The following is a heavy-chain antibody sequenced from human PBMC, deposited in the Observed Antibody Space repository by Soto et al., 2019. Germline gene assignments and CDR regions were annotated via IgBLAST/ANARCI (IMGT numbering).Heavy chain of an antibody. CDR3: ARQIGRGSWSLDH. J-gene: IGHJ4*02. D-gene: IGHD6-13*01. CDR1: GGSISSSDYW. Sequence: QLQLQESGPGLVKPAETLSLTCTVSGGSISSSDYWWGWIRQPPGKGLEWIGSIYYSGSTHYIPSLKCGVIMSVDTSKNQFSLRLSSVTAADTAVYYCARQIGRGSWSLDHWGQGTLVTVSS. V-gene: IGHV4-39*01. CDR2: IYYSGST.